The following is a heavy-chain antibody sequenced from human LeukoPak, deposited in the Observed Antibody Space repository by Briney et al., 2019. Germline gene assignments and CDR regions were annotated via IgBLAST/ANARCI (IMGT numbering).Heavy chain of an antibody. V-gene: IGHV3-30-3*01. J-gene: IGHJ4*02. CDR1: GFTFSSYA. CDR3: AKDYPLDY. CDR2: ISYDGSNK. Sequence: GGSLRLSCAAPGFTFSSYAMHWVRQAPGKGLEWVAVISYDGSNKYYADSVKGRFTISRDNSKNTLYLQMNTLRAEDTAVYYCAKDYPLDYWGQGALVTVSS.